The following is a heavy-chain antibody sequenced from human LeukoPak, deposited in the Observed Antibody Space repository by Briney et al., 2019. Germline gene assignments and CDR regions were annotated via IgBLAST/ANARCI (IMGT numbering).Heavy chain of an antibody. D-gene: IGHD3-10*01. CDR1: GFTFSYYA. V-gene: IGHV3-23*01. CDR2: INISGGST. J-gene: IGHJ4*02. CDR3: AKDWGVFDY. Sequence: GGSLRLSCAVSGFTFSYYAMSWVRQAPGKGLEWVSTINISGGSTYYADSVKGRFKISRDNSKNTLYLQMNSLRADDTAVYYCAKDWGVFDYWGQGTLVTVSS.